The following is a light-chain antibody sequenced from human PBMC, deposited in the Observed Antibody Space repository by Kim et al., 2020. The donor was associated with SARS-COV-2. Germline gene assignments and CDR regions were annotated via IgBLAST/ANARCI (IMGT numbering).Light chain of an antibody. CDR2: TVS. Sequence: ASVGDRVTIYCRASQDITTDLGWYQQKPGKAPKVLIYTVSTLQSGVPSRFSGSGSGTDFTLTISSLQPEDFATYYCLQDYSYPLTFGQGTKVDIK. V-gene: IGKV1-6*01. J-gene: IGKJ1*01. CDR3: LQDYSYPLT. CDR1: QDITTD.